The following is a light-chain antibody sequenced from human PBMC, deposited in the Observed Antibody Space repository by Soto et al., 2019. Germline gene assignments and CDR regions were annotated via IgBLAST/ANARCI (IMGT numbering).Light chain of an antibody. CDR1: QGISSY. CDR2: AAS. Sequence: AIRMTQSPASFSASTGDRVTITCRASQGISSYLAWYQQKPGKAPKFLIYAASTLQSGVPSRFSGSGSGTDFTLTFICLQSDDFETYSCQQYYSYPPWTFGQGTKVEIK. CDR3: QQYYSYPPWT. V-gene: IGKV1-8*01. J-gene: IGKJ1*01.